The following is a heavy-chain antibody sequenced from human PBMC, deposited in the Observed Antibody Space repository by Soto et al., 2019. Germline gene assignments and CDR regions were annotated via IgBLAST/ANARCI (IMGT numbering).Heavy chain of an antibody. CDR1: GGSISSYY. J-gene: IGHJ1*01. CDR2: IYYSGST. V-gene: IGHV4-59*08. CDR3: ARHGGGIGWGSEYFQH. Sequence: QVQLQESGPGLVKPSETLSLTCTVSGGSISSYYWSWIRQPPGKGLEWIGYIYYSGSTNYNPSLKSRVTISVDTSKNQFSLKLSSVTAADTAVYYCARHGGGIGWGSEYFQHWGQGTLVTVSS. D-gene: IGHD1-1*01.